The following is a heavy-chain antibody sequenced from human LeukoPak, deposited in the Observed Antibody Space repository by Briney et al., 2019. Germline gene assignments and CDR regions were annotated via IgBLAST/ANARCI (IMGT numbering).Heavy chain of an antibody. V-gene: IGHV3-21*01. D-gene: IGHD2/OR15-2a*01. CDR2: IGTSSSYI. Sequence: GGSLRLSCAASGFTVSSNYMSWVRQAPGKGLEWVSSIGTSSSYIYYADSVKGRFTISRDNAKNSLYLQMNSLRAEDTAVYYCARDLSVLVTFDYWGQGTLVTVSS. J-gene: IGHJ4*02. CDR3: ARDLSVLVTFDY. CDR1: GFTVSSNY.